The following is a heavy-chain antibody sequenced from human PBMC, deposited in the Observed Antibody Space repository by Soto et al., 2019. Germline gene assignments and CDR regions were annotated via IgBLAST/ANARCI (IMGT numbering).Heavy chain of an antibody. CDR1: GFTFSTYA. Sequence: GGSLRLSCAASGFTFSTYAMHWVRQAPGKGLEWVAVIWNDGSNKYYADPVKGRFTISRDNSKSTLYLQMSSLRAGDTAVYYCARDGSVWLDYWGQGTPVTVSS. J-gene: IGHJ4*02. CDR3: ARDGSVWLDY. D-gene: IGHD2-8*01. V-gene: IGHV3-33*01. CDR2: IWNDGSNK.